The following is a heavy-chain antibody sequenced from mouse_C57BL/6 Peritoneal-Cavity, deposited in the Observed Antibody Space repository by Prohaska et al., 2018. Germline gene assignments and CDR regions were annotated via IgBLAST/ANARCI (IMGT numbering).Heavy chain of an antibody. Sequence: PGASVKMSCKASGYTFTSYWITWEKQRPGQGLEWIGDIYPGSGSTNYNEKFKSKATLTVDTSSSTAYMQLSSLTSEDSAVYYCAREDGNYFAYWGQGTLVTVSA. D-gene: IGHD2-1*01. CDR3: AREDGNYFAY. V-gene: IGHV1-55*01. J-gene: IGHJ3*01. CDR2: IYPGSGST. CDR1: GYTFTSYW.